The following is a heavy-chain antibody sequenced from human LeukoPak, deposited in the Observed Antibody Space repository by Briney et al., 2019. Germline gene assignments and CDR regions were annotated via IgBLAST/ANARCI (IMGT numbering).Heavy chain of an antibody. CDR3: ARVHHWFDP. Sequence: PSETLSLTCTVSGASIISDTYYWGWIRQPPGKGLEWIGSIYYSGSTYYSPSLKSRVTMSVDTSKNQFSLKLSSVTAADTAVYYCARVHHWFDPWGQGTLVTVSS. J-gene: IGHJ5*02. CDR1: GASIISDTYY. CDR2: IYYSGST. V-gene: IGHV4-39*07.